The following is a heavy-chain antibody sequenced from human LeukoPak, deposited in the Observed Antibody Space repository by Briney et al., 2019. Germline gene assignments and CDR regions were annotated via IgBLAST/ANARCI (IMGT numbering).Heavy chain of an antibody. J-gene: IGHJ4*02. CDR1: GGSFSGYY. Sequence: SETLSLTCAVYGGSFSGYYWSWIRQPPGKGLEWIGEINHSGSTNYNPSLKSRVTISVDTSKNQFSLKLSSVTAADTAVYYCARGTTVVKGGYFDYWGQGTLVTVSS. CDR3: ARGTTVVKGGYFDY. CDR2: INHSGST. V-gene: IGHV4-34*01. D-gene: IGHD4-23*01.